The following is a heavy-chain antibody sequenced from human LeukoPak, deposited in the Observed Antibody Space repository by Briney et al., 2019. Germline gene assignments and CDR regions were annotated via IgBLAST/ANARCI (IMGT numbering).Heavy chain of an antibody. CDR3: ARVRVTMVRGVIITLLKYNWFDP. CDR1: GYTFTSYD. Sequence: ASVKVSCKASGYTFTSYDINWVRQATGQGLEWMGWMNPNSGNTCYAQKFQGRVTMTRNTSISTAYMELSSLRSEDTAVYYCARVRVTMVRGVIITLLKYNWFDPWGQGTLVTVSS. CDR2: MNPNSGNT. J-gene: IGHJ5*02. V-gene: IGHV1-8*01. D-gene: IGHD3-10*01.